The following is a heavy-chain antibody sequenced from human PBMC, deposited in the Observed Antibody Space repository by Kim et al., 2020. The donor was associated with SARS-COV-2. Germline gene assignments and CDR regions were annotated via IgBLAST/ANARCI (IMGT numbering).Heavy chain of an antibody. Sequence: SETLSLTCTVSGGSISSSSYYWGWIRQPPGKGLEWIGSIYYSGSTYYNPSLKSRVTISVDTSKNQFSLKLSSVTAADTAVYYCARNWEDCGGDCYSHFDYWGQETLVTVSS. CDR3: ARNWEDCGGDCYSHFDY. V-gene: IGHV4-39*01. CDR1: GGSISSSSYY. CDR2: IYYSGST. D-gene: IGHD2-21*02. J-gene: IGHJ4*02.